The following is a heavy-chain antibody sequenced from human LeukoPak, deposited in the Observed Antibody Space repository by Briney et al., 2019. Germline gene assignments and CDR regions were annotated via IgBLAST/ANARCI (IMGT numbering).Heavy chain of an antibody. V-gene: IGHV4-39*07. CDR2: ISYSGST. D-gene: IGHD4-17*01. CDR1: GGSISSSSYY. Sequence: SETLSLTCTVSGGSISSSSYYWGWIRQPPGKGLEWIGSISYSGSTYNNPSLKSRATISVDTSKNQFSLKLSSVTAADTAVYYCARDVVDGDYYYYYYYMDVWGKGTTVTISS. CDR3: ARDVVDGDYYYYYYYMDV. J-gene: IGHJ6*03.